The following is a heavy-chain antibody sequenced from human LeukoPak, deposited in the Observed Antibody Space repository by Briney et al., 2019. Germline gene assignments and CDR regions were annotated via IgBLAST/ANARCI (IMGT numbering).Heavy chain of an antibody. CDR2: IYYSGST. V-gene: IGHV4-39*07. Sequence: SETLSLTCTVSGGSISSSSYYWGWIRQPPGKGLEWIGSIYYSGSTYYNPSLKSRVTISVDTSKNQFSLKLSSVTAADTAVYYCARGNLPGRRLDVWGKGTTVTISS. D-gene: IGHD3-10*01. CDR1: GGSISSSSYY. CDR3: ARGNLPGRRLDV. J-gene: IGHJ6*04.